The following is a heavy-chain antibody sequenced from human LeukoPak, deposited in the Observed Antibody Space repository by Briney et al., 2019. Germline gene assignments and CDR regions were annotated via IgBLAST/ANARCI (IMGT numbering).Heavy chain of an antibody. J-gene: IGHJ4*02. D-gene: IGHD3-10*01. CDR1: GGSISSSSYY. V-gene: IGHV4-39*01. CDR2: IYHSGSS. Sequence: SETLSLTCTVSGGSISSSSYYWGWIRQPPGKGLEWIGTIYHSGSSYYNPSLKSRVTISVDTSKNQFSLKLSSVTAADTAVYYCARHSSYYGNFDYWGQGTLVTVSS. CDR3: ARHSSYYGNFDY.